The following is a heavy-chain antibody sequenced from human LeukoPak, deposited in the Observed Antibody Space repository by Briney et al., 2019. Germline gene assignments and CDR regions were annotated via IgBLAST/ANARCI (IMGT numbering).Heavy chain of an antibody. V-gene: IGHV1-69*01. D-gene: IGHD3-9*01. CDR2: IIPIFGTA. CDR1: GGTFSSYA. Sequence: SVKVSCKASGGTFSSYAISWVRQAPGQGLEWMGGIIPIFGTANYAQKFQGRVTITADESTSTAHMELSSLRSEDTAVYYCARGGRYFDWLLPFDYWGQGTLVTVSS. CDR3: ARGGRYFDWLLPFDY. J-gene: IGHJ4*02.